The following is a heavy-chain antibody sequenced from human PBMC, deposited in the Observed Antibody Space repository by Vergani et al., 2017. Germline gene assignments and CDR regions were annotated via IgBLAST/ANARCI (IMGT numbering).Heavy chain of an antibody. D-gene: IGHD3-9*01. CDR3: ARGDYGILTGYRY. J-gene: IGHJ4*02. CDR2: INPSGGHT. V-gene: IGHV1-46*03. CDR1: GYTFSKYY. Sequence: QVQVVQSGAEVKKSGASVKVSCKTSGYTFSKYYMHWVRQAPGQGLEWMGIINPSGGHTNYAQKFQGRVTMTRDTSTITFYMELSSLRCEDTAIYHCARGDYGILTGYRYWGQGTLVTVSA.